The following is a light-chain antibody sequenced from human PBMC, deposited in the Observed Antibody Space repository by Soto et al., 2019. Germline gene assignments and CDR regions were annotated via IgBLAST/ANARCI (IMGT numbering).Light chain of an antibody. CDR2: DVS. CDR1: QSINAW. J-gene: IGKJ1*01. Sequence: CVGSRRDRVWIASQSINAWLAWYQQKPGKAPKLLSYDVSTLDRGVPSRFSGSVSGTEFALAFSRLQPDDLASDFRNHFNTDSLAFGHGTKVDIK. CDR3: NHFNTDSLA. V-gene: IGKV1-5*02.